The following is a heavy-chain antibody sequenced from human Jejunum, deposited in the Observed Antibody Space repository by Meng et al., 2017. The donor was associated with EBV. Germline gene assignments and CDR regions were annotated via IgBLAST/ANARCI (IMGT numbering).Heavy chain of an antibody. J-gene: IGHJ4*02. V-gene: IGHV3-11*01. CDR2: ISSSGDVL. D-gene: IGHD6-13*01. CDR1: GFTFRDPY. CDR3: AKALDNDSWYYFDY. Sequence: VQQVESGGGLVKPGGSLRLSCAASGFTFRDPYMKWIRQAPGKGLQWVSSISSSGDVLNYEDSVKGRFTISRDNAKKSLLLQMNSLRAEDTAIYYCAKALDNDSWYYFDYWGQGTLVTVSS.